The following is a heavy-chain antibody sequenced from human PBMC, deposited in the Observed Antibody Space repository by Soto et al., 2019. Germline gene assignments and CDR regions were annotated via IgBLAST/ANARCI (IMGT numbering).Heavy chain of an antibody. D-gene: IGHD2-2*01. CDR2: IYYSGST. CDR1: GGSISSSSYY. V-gene: IGHV4-39*01. J-gene: IGHJ5*02. CDR3: ARQWSDIVVVPAKLNWFDP. Sequence: SETLSLTCTVSGGSISSSSYYWGWIRQPPGKGLEWIGSIYYSGSTYYNPSLKSRVTISVDTSKNQFSLKLSSVTAADTAVYYCARQWSDIVVVPAKLNWFDPWGQGTLVTVSS.